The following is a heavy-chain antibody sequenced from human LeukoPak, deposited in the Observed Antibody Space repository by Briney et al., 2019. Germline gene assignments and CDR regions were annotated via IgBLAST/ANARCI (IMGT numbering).Heavy chain of an antibody. D-gene: IGHD3-22*01. J-gene: IGHJ4*02. CDR2: IYTSGST. Sequence: SETLSLTCTVSGGSISSCYWSWIRQPAGKGLEWIGRIYTSGSTNYNPSLKSRVTMSVDTSKNQFSLKLSSVTAADTAVYYCARDDYYDSSGYYPFAYWGQGTLVTVSS. V-gene: IGHV4-4*07. CDR3: ARDDYYDSSGYYPFAY. CDR1: GGSISSCY.